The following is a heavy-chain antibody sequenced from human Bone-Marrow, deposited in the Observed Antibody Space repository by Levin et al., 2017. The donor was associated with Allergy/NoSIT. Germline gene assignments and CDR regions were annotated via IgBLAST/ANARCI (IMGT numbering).Heavy chain of an antibody. J-gene: IGHJ4*02. CDR2: ISNSGST. Sequence: SETLSLTCSVSGGSIRSGDDYWSWIRQPPGEGLEWIGYISNSGSTYYNPSLKSRLTISVDTSKNQISLKLRSVTAADTAGYYCARTGGTLLEWPAYDYWGQGALVTVSS. CDR3: ARTGGTLLEWPAYDY. CDR1: GGSIRSGDDY. D-gene: IGHD3-3*01. V-gene: IGHV4-30-4*01.